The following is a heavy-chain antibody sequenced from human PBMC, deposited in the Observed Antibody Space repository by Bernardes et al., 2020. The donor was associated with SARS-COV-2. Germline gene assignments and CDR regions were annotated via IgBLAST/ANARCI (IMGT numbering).Heavy chain of an antibody. Sequence: GGSLRLSCAASGFTFSSYWMSWVRQAPGKGLEWVANIKQDGSEKYYVDSVKGRFTISRDNAKNSLYLQMNSLRAEDTAVYYCAREPITYYDFWSGYFSGMDVWGQGTTVTVSS. CDR3: AREPITYYDFWSGYFSGMDV. V-gene: IGHV3-7*01. D-gene: IGHD3-3*01. J-gene: IGHJ6*02. CDR2: IKQDGSEK. CDR1: GFTFSSYW.